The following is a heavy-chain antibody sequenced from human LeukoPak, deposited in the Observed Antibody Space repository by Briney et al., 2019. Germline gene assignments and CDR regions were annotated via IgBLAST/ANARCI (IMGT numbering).Heavy chain of an antibody. V-gene: IGHV4-59*08. D-gene: IGHD3-3*01. J-gene: IGHJ4*02. CDR2: IYYSGST. CDR3: ARSLPEGDFWSGYYGFDY. Sequence: SETLSLTCAVYGGSFSGYYWSWIRQPPGKGLEWIGYIYYSGSTNYNPSLKSRVTISVDTSKNQFSLKLSSVTAADTAVYYCARSLPEGDFWSGYYGFDYWGQGTLVTVSS. CDR1: GGSFSGYY.